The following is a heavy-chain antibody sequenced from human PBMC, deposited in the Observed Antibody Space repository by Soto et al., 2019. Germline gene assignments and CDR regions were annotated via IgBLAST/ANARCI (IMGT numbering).Heavy chain of an antibody. CDR1: GGSFSGYY. CDR2: INHSGST. Sequence: SETLSLTCAVYGGSFSGYYWSWIRQPPGKXLEWIGEINHSGSTNYNPSLKSRVTISVDTSKNQFSLKLSSVTAADTAVYYCARGQGLRFLEWLLYRYRWFDPWGQETLVTVSS. V-gene: IGHV4-34*01. J-gene: IGHJ5*02. CDR3: ARGQGLRFLEWLLYRYRWFDP. D-gene: IGHD3-3*01.